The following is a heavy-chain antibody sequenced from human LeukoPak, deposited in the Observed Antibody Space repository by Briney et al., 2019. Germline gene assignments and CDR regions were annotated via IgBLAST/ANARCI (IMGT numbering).Heavy chain of an antibody. V-gene: IGHV4-4*07. J-gene: IGHJ4*02. D-gene: IGHD1-7*01. CDR1: GGSFTSDY. CDR3: ARCRHGNCDYFDY. CDR2: FYTSGTT. Sequence: PSETLSLTCTVSGGSFTSDYWNWIRQPAGKGLEWIGRFYTSGTTNYNPSLKSRVTMSADTSKNQFSLKLRSVTAADTAVYYCARCRHGNCDYFDYWGQGTLVTVSS.